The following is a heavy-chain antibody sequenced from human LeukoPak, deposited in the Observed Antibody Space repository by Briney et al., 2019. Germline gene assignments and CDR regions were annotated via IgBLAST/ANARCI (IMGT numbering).Heavy chain of an antibody. V-gene: IGHV3-7*01. CDR3: VRDGSSWGNFDY. J-gene: IGHJ4*02. Sequence: GGSLRLSCAASGFTFSSSWMTWVRQAPGKGLEWVASINGDGGEIYYVDSVKGRFTISRDNAKNSLYLQMNSLRTEDTAVYYCVRDGSSWGNFDYWGQGTLVSVSS. CDR1: GFTFSSSW. CDR2: INGDGGEI. D-gene: IGHD7-27*01.